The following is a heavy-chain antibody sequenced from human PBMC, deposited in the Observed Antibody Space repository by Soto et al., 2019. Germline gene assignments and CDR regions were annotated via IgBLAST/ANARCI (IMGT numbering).Heavy chain of an antibody. Sequence: EVHLVESGGGLVQPGGSLRLSCAASGFTFNTYDMHWVRQEAGKGLEWVSAIGSAGDTYYSASVMGRFTISRENAKNSFYLQMNSLRAGDPAVYFCASLGGRIYWGQGAQVTVSS. CDR2: IGSAGDT. CDR1: GFTFNTYD. V-gene: IGHV3-13*04. D-gene: IGHD7-27*01. CDR3: ASLGGRIY. J-gene: IGHJ4*02.